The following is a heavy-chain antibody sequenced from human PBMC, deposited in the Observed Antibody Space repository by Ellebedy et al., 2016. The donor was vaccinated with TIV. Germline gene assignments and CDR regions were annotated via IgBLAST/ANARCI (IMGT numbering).Heavy chain of an antibody. V-gene: IGHV5-51*01. J-gene: IGHJ2*01. D-gene: IGHD3-3*01. CDR3: ARLDTQYYDFWSGFSEGWYFDL. CDR1: GYSFTTYW. CDR2: IYPGDSDI. Sequence: KVSCKGSGYSFTTYWIGWVRQMPGKGLEWMGIIYPGDSDIRYSPAFEGQVTISAAKSISTAYLQWSSLKASDTAMYYCARLDTQYYDFWSGFSEGWYFDLWGRGTLVTVSS.